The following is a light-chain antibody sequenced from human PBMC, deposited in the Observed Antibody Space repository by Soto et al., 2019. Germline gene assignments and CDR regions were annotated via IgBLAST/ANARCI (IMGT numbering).Light chain of an antibody. CDR1: QSVGNN. CDR2: GAS. CDR3: QQYRNWPLT. J-gene: IGKJ4*01. Sequence: EIVMTQSPATLSVSPGERATLSCRASQSVGNNLAWYRQKSGQAPRLLIDGASTRATGIPARFSGSGSGTEFTLTIDSLQSDDFAVYLCQQYRNWPLTFGGGTKVEIK. V-gene: IGKV3-15*01.